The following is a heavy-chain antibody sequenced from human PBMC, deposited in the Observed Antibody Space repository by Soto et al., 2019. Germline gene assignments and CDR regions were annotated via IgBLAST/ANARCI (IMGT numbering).Heavy chain of an antibody. CDR2: VYSSGST. CDR3: ARVVRGYSYGPFDY. D-gene: IGHD5-18*01. CDR1: GGSISDFF. Sequence: SETLSLTCTVSGGSISDFFWTWIRQPPGKGLEWIGYVYSSGSTSYNPSLESRVTISLDTSESQFSLRVTSVTAADTAVYYCARVVRGYSYGPFDYWGQGTLVTVSS. V-gene: IGHV4-59*01. J-gene: IGHJ4*02.